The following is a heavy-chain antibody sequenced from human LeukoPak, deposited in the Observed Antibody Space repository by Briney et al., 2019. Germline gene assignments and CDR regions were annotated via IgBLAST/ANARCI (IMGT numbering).Heavy chain of an antibody. Sequence: SETLSLTCTVSGVSISSGDYYWRWIRQPPGKGLEWIGYIYYSGSTYYNPSLKSRVTISVDTSKNQFSLKLSSVTAADTAVYYCARGDYGDFGIYIDYWGQGTLVTVSS. J-gene: IGHJ4*02. D-gene: IGHD4-17*01. CDR1: GVSISSGDYY. V-gene: IGHV4-30-4*01. CDR3: ARGDYGDFGIYIDY. CDR2: IYYSGST.